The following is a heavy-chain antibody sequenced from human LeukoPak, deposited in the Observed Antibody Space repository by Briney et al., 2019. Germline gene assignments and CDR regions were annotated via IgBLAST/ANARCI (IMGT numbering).Heavy chain of an antibody. CDR1: GFTFNNYW. CDR3: AGGGSGTYYASSPVNY. D-gene: IGHD3-10*01. CDR2: IKQDGNEK. J-gene: IGHJ4*02. Sequence: GGSLRPSCAASGFTFNNYWMTWVRQAPGKGLEWVANIKQDGNEKYYVGSVKGRFTISRDNAKNSLYLQMNSLRAEDTAVYFCAGGGSGTYYASSPVNYWGQGTLVTVSS. V-gene: IGHV3-7*03.